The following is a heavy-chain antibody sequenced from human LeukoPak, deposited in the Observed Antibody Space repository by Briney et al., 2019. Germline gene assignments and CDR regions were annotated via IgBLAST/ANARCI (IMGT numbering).Heavy chain of an antibody. CDR3: AKDPPRWVAAHTTPGWLDY. D-gene: IGHD2-15*01. Sequence: SETLSLTCAVYGGSFSGYYWSWIRQPPGKGLEWIGEINHSGSTNYNPSLKSRVTISVDTSKNQFSLKLSSVTAADTAVYYCAKDPPRWVAAHTTPGWLDYWGQGTLVTVSS. CDR2: INHSGST. J-gene: IGHJ4*02. V-gene: IGHV4-34*01. CDR1: GGSFSGYY.